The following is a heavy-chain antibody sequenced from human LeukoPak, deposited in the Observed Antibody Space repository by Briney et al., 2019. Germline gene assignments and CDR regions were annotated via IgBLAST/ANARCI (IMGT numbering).Heavy chain of an antibody. CDR2: IYPNGGST. Sequence: PGESLRLSCAASGFTFSTYSMTWVRQGPGKGLEWVSSIYPNGGSTFYADSVKGRFTISRDNSKNMLYLQMNSLRAEDTAVYYCTRGDGYYDSSGYFYPSGFDYWGQGTLVTVSS. D-gene: IGHD3-22*01. V-gene: IGHV3-23*01. CDR3: TRGDGYYDSSGYFYPSGFDY. J-gene: IGHJ4*02. CDR1: GFTFSTYS.